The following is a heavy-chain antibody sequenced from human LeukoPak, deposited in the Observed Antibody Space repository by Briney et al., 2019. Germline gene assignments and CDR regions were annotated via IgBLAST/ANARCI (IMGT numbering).Heavy chain of an antibody. CDR3: ARAVATILYFDY. J-gene: IGHJ4*02. CDR1: GFTFSSYA. V-gene: IGHV3-30-3*01. CDR2: ISYDGSNK. Sequence: GGSLRLSCAASGFTFSSYAMHWVRQAPGKGLEWVAVISYDGSNKYYADSVKGRFTIFRDNSKNTLYLQMNSLRAEDTAVYYCARAVATILYFDYWGQGTLVTVSS. D-gene: IGHD5-12*01.